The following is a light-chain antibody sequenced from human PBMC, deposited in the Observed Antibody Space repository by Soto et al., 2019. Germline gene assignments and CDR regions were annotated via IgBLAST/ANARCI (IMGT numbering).Light chain of an antibody. J-gene: IGKJ4*01. Sequence: EIVLTQSPATQSLSPGERATLFSRASQSVSSYLAWYQQKPGQAPRLLIYDASNRATGIPARFSGSGSGTDFTLTISSLEPEDFAVYYCQQRSNWPLTFGGGTKVEIK. V-gene: IGKV3-11*01. CDR1: QSVSSY. CDR3: QQRSNWPLT. CDR2: DAS.